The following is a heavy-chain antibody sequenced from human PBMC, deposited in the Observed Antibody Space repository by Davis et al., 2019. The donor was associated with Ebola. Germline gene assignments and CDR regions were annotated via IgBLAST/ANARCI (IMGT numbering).Heavy chain of an antibody. CDR3: ARDLNGQWLTDGYTFHI. J-gene: IGHJ3*02. CDR2: ISWHSDTT. D-gene: IGHD6-19*01. CDR1: GLPFEDYA. V-gene: IGHV3-9*01. Sequence: SLKISCAASGLPFEDYAMHWVRQAPGKGLEWVATISWHSDTTDYGDSVKGRFTISRDNAKNSLYLEMNGLRGEDTASYYYARDLNGQWLTDGYTFHIWGQGTMVTVSS.